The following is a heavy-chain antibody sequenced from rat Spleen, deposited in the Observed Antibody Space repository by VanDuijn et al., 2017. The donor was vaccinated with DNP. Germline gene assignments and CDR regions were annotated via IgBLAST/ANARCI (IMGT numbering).Heavy chain of an antibody. CDR1: GFTFSDYN. J-gene: IGHJ2*01. V-gene: IGHV5-7*01. CDR2: ITYDGSST. D-gene: IGHD1-11*01. CDR3: ARNYGGYRPWDY. Sequence: EVQLVESGGGLVEPGRSLKLSCAASGFTFSDYNMAWVRQAPKRGLEWVATITYDGSSTYYRDSVKGRYTISRDNAKNTLYLQMNSLRSEDTVTYYCARNYGGYRPWDYWGQGVMVTVSS.